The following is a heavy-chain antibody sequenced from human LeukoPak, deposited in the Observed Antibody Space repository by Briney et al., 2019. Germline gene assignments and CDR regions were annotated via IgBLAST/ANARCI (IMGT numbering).Heavy chain of an antibody. Sequence: GGSLRLSCAASGFTFSSYAMSWVRQAPGKGLEWVSAISGSGGSTYYADSVKGRFTISRDNSKNTLYLQMNSLRAEDTAVYYCAKDRVMVRGVNPLNWFDPWGQGTLVTVSS. CDR1: GFTFSSYA. J-gene: IGHJ5*02. V-gene: IGHV3-23*01. D-gene: IGHD3-10*01. CDR2: ISGSGGST. CDR3: AKDRVMVRGVNPLNWFDP.